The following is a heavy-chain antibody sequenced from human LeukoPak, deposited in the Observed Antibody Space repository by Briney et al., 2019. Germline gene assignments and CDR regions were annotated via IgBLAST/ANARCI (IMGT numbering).Heavy chain of an antibody. CDR3: AKDSAFYYIDV. CDR1: GFTFNNYG. V-gene: IGHV3-30*02. D-gene: IGHD3-10*01. CDR2: IRYNGNNQ. J-gene: IGHJ6*03. Sequence: GSLRLSCAASGFTFNNYGMHWVRQAPGKGLEWVAFIRYNGNNQYYADSVKGRFTISRDNSKNTLYLQMNSLKGDDTAVYYRAKDSAFYYIDVWGKGTTVIISS.